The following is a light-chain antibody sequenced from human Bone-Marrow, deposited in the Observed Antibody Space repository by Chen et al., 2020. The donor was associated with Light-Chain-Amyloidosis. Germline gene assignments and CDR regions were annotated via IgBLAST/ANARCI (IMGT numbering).Light chain of an antibody. Sequence: DLVMTQSPDSLAVSLGERATINCKSSQSVLYSSNNKNYLAWYQQKPGQPPKLLISWASTRESGVPDRFSGSGSGTDFTLTISSLQAEDVAGYDCQQDYSTPLTFGGGTKVEIK. CDR3: QQDYSTPLT. V-gene: IGKV4-1*01. CDR2: WAS. CDR1: QSVLYSSNNKNY. J-gene: IGKJ4*01.